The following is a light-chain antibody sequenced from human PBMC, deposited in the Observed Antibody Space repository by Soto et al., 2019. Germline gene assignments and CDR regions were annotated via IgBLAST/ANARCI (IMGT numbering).Light chain of an antibody. Sequence: EIVMKQSPATLSVSPGERAALSVRASQSVSSNLAWYQQKPGQAPRLLIYGASSRVTGIPVRFSGSGSGAEFTLTISSLQSEDFAVYYCQQYNNWPLTFGQGTRLEIK. J-gene: IGKJ5*01. V-gene: IGKV3-15*01. CDR1: QSVSSN. CDR2: GAS. CDR3: QQYNNWPLT.